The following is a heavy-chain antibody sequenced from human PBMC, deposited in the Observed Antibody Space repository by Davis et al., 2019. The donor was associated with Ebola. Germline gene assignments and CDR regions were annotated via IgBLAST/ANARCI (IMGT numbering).Heavy chain of an antibody. D-gene: IGHD3-22*01. CDR1: GYTFTSYA. V-gene: IGHV1-3*01. J-gene: IGHJ3*02. Sequence: ASVKVSCKASGYTFTSYAMHWVRQAPGQRLEWMGWINAVNGNTKYSQKFQGRVTITRDTSASTAYMELSSLRSEDTAVYYCAAGTYYYDSSGEIDDAFDIWGQGTMVTVSS. CDR2: INAVNGNT. CDR3: AAGTYYYDSSGEIDDAFDI.